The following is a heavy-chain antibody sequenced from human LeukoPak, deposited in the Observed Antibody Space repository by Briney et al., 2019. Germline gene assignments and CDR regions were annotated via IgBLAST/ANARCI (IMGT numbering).Heavy chain of an antibody. CDR2: ISGSGGST. J-gene: IGHJ4*02. CDR1: GFTFSSYG. D-gene: IGHD5-24*01. Sequence: GGSLRLSCAASGFTFSSYGMSWVRQAPGKGLEWVSAISGSGGSTYYADSVKGRFTISRDNSKNTLYLQMNSLRAEDTAVYYCAKGRDGYNYGHWGQGTLVTVSS. CDR3: AKGRDGYNYGH. V-gene: IGHV3-23*01.